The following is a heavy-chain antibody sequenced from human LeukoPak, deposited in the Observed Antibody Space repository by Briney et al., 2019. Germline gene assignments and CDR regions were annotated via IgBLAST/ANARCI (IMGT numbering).Heavy chain of an antibody. D-gene: IGHD5-18*01. Sequence: AETLTLTCAVCGGSFRGYDWSWIRQPPGKGLEWIGEINHSGSTNYNPSLKSRVTISVDTSKNQFSMKRSSVTAADTAVYYCARDRGDSYGRRYDACDSSREGTMVTVSS. V-gene: IGHV4-34*01. CDR1: GGSFRGYD. J-gene: IGHJ3*02. CDR2: INHSGST. CDR3: ARDRGDSYGRRYDACDS.